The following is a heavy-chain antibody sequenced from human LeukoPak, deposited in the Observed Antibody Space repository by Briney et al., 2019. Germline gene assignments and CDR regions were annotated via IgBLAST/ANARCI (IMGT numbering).Heavy chain of an antibody. CDR1: GGSISSYY. Sequence: SETLSLTCTVPGGSISSYYWSWIRQPPGKGLEWIGYIYYSGSTNYNPSLRSRVTISVDMAKNQFSLKLSSVTAADTAVYYCVRGGYSYGYFSFDYWGQGTLVTVSS. D-gene: IGHD5-18*01. CDR2: IYYSGST. CDR3: VRGGYSYGYFSFDY. V-gene: IGHV4-59*08. J-gene: IGHJ4*02.